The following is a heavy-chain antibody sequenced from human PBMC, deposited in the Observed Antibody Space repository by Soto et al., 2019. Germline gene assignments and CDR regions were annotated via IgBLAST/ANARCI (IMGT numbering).Heavy chain of an antibody. CDR1: GFTFSMYG. CDR2: VYYDGHNK. V-gene: IGHV3-33*01. D-gene: IGHD2-2*01. J-gene: IGHJ3*02. CDR3: ARDPPSTLGSFDI. Sequence: QVQLVESGGGVVQPGRSQRLSCAASGFTFSMYGMHWVRQAPGKGLEWMATVYYDGHNKYYADSVRGRFTISRDNSKNMVYLQLNSLRADDTAVYYCARDPPSTLGSFDIWGRGTMVTVSS.